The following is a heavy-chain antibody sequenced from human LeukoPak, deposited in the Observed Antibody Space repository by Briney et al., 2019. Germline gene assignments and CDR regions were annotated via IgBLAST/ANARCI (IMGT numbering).Heavy chain of an antibody. CDR2: IYYSGST. Sequence: PSETLSLTCTVSGGSISSSSYYWGWIRQPPGKGLEWIGSIYYSGSTYYNPSLKSRVTIAVDTSKNQFSLKLSSVTAPYPAVYYCATTSYSGSGGVDYWGQGTLVTVSS. V-gene: IGHV4-39*01. J-gene: IGHJ4*02. CDR3: ATTSYSGSGGVDY. D-gene: IGHD3-10*01. CDR1: GGSISSSSYY.